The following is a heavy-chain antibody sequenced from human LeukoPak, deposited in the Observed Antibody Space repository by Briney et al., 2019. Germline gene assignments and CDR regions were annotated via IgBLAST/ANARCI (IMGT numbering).Heavy chain of an antibody. CDR1: GFTFSSYA. Sequence: GSLRLSCAASGFTFSSYAMHWVRQAPGKGLEWVAVISYDGSNKYYADSVKGRFTISRDNSKNTLYLQMNSLRAEDTAVYYCAREMATSDAFDIWGQGTMVTVSS. V-gene: IGHV3-30-3*01. D-gene: IGHD5-12*01. CDR3: AREMATSDAFDI. J-gene: IGHJ3*02. CDR2: ISYDGSNK.